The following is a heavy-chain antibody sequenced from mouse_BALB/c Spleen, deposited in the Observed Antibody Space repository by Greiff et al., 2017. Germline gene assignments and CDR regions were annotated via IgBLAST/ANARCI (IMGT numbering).Heavy chain of an antibody. CDR1: GFTFSSYA. J-gene: IGHJ2*01. D-gene: IGHD2-3*01. Sequence: DVQLVESGGGLVKPGGSLKLSCAASGFTFSSYAMSWVRQTPEKRLEWVATISSGGSYTYYPDSVKGRFTISRDNAKNTLYLQMSSLRSEDTAMYYCASYDGYYPFDYWGQGTTLTVSS. V-gene: IGHV5-9-3*01. CDR2: ISSGGSYT. CDR3: ASYDGYYPFDY.